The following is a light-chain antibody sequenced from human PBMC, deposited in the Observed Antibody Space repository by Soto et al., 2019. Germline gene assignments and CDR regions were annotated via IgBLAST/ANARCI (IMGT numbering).Light chain of an antibody. CDR3: QQYGSSGT. V-gene: IGKV3-20*01. Sequence: EIVLTQSPGTLALSPGERANVPCRASQSVSNNYLAWYQQKPGQAPRLLIYGASNRATGIQDRFSGSGSGTEFTLTISRLEPEDFAVYYCQQYGSSGTFGQGTKVDIK. J-gene: IGKJ1*01. CDR1: QSVSNNY. CDR2: GAS.